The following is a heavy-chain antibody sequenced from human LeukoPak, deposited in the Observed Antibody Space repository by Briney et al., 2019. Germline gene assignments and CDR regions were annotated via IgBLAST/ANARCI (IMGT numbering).Heavy chain of an antibody. CDR3: ARDTSGSLDY. CDR1: GFSFSIYS. Sequence: GGSLRLSCAASGFSFSIYSLNWVRQSPGKGLEWVSYISSSSSTIYYADSVKGRFTISRDNAKNSLYLQMNSLRAEDTAVYYCARDTSGSLDYWGQGTLVTVSS. D-gene: IGHD1-26*01. CDR2: ISSSSSTI. V-gene: IGHV3-48*04. J-gene: IGHJ4*02.